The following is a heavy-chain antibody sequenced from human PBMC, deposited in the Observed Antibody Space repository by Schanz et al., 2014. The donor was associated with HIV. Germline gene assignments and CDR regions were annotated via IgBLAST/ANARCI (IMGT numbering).Heavy chain of an antibody. CDR2: ISPNNGNR. Sequence: QVQLVQSGAEVKKPGASVKVSCKASGYAFSDSYIQWVRQVPGQGLEWMGWISPNNGNRNYAQKLQGRVTMTTDTSTTTAYMELRSLRSDETAIYYCARGGSGWYGYEGFDYWGQGTLVTVSS. CDR1: GYAFSDSY. D-gene: IGHD6-19*01. V-gene: IGHV1-18*04. CDR3: ARGGSGWYGYEGFDY. J-gene: IGHJ4*02.